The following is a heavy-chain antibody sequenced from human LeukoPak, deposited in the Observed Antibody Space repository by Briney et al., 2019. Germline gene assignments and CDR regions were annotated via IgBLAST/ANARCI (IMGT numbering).Heavy chain of an antibody. D-gene: IGHD3-10*01. CDR2: INAGSGNT. CDR3: AWGEYYYGSFDY. J-gene: IGHJ4*02. CDR1: GYTFTSYA. Sequence: GASVKVSCKASGYTFTSYAMHWVRQAPGQRLEWMGWINAGSGNTKYSQKFQGRVTITRDTSASTAYMELSSLRSEDTAVYYCAWGEYYYGSFDYWGQGTLVTVSS. V-gene: IGHV1-3*01.